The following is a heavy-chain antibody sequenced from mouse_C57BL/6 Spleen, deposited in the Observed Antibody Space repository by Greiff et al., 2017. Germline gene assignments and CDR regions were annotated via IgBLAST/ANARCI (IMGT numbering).Heavy chain of an antibody. CDR3: ARGKEGFDY. Sequence: VQLQQSGAELVKPGASVKLSCKASGYTFTSYWMQWVKQRPGQGLEWIGEIDPSDSYTNYNQKFKGKATLTVDTSSSTAYMQLSSLTSEDSAVYYCARGKEGFDYWGQGTTLTVSS. V-gene: IGHV1-50*01. J-gene: IGHJ2*01. CDR2: IDPSDSYT. CDR1: GYTFTSYW.